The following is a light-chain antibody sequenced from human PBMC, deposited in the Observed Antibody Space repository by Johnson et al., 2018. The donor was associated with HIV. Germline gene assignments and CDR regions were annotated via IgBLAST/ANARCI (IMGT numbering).Light chain of an antibody. V-gene: IGLV1-51*01. CDR3: GTWDSSLSAGGV. Sequence: QSVLTQPPSVSAAPGQKVTISCSGSSSNIGNNYVSWYQQLPGTAPKLLIYDNNKRPSGLPDRFSGSKSGPSATLAITGLQPGDEADYYCGTWDSSLSAGGVFGTGTKVTVL. CDR1: SSNIGNNY. J-gene: IGLJ1*01. CDR2: DNN.